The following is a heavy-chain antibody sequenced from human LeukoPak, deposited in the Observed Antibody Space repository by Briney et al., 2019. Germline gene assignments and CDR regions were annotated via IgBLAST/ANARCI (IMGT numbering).Heavy chain of an antibody. CDR3: AKEAVDYDILTGYYTTGYFDY. D-gene: IGHD3-9*01. V-gene: IGHV3-23*01. CDR1: GFTFSSYA. Sequence: GGSLRLSCAASGFTFSSYAMSWFRQAPGKGLEWAPGISGSVGNTYYADSVKGRFTISRDNSKNTLYLQMSSLRAEDTAVYYCAKEAVDYDILTGYYTTGYFDYWGQGTLVTVSS. J-gene: IGHJ4*02. CDR2: ISGSVGNT.